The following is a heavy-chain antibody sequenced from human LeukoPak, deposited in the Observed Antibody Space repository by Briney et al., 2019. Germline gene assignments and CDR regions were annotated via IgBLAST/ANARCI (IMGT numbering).Heavy chain of an antibody. Sequence: SETLSLTCAVYGGSFSGYYWSWIRQPPGKGLEWIGEINHSGSTNYNPSLKSRVTISVDTSKNQFSLKLSSVTAADTAVYYCARDGQGYSYGKYYYYYYYMDVWGKGTTVTISS. D-gene: IGHD5-18*01. V-gene: IGHV4-34*01. CDR3: ARDGQGYSYGKYYYYYYYMDV. J-gene: IGHJ6*03. CDR1: GGSFSGYY. CDR2: INHSGST.